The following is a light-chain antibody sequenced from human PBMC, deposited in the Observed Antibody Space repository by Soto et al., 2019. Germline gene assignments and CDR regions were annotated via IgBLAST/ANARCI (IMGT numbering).Light chain of an antibody. CDR1: SSDVGSYNL. V-gene: IGLV2-23*02. J-gene: IGLJ1*01. CDR2: EVS. CDR3: CSYAGSSTFYV. Sequence: QSVLTQPASVSGSPGQSITISCTGTSSDVGSYNLVSWYQQHQGKAPKLMIYEVSKRPSGVSNRFSGSKSGNTASLTISGLQAEDEADYYCCSYAGSSTFYVFGTGTKLTVL.